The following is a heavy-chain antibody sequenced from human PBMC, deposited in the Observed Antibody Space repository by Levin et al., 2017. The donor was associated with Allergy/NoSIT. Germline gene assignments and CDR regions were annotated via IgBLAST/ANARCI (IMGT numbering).Heavy chain of an antibody. V-gene: IGHV4-4*07. D-gene: IGHD4-17*01. J-gene: IGHJ4*02. CDR1: GGSFSHYY. CDR3: ARGNHGDYGFLG. CDR2: IFNSGTT. Sequence: ESLKISCTVSGGSFSHYYWSWIRQPAGKGLEWIGRIFNSGTTNYNPSLKSRVTMSVDTSKNQFSLKLTSVTAADTAMYYCARGNHGDYGFLGWGQGTLVTVSS.